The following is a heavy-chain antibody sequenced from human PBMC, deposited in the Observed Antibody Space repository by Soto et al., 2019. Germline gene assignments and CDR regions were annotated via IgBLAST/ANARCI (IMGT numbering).Heavy chain of an antibody. CDR3: ASGGYCSSTSCYANYYYYYMDV. CDR2: IYYSGST. Sequence: SETLSLTCTVSGGSISSYYWSWIRQPPGKGLEWIGYIYYSGSTNYNPSLKSRVTISVDTSKNQFSLKLSSVTAADTAVYYCASGGYCSSTSCYANYYYYYMDVWGKGTTVTVSS. D-gene: IGHD2-2*03. V-gene: IGHV4-59*08. CDR1: GGSISSYY. J-gene: IGHJ6*03.